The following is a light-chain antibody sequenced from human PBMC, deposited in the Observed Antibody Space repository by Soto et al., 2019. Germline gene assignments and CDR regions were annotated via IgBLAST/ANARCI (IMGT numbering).Light chain of an antibody. J-gene: IGKJ5*01. CDR3: MQGTHWPIT. Sequence: DVVMTQSPLSLPVTLGQPASISCRSSRSLVYSDGNTSLKWFQQRPGRSPRRLIYKVSNRDSGVPARFSGSGSGTDFALKISRVEAEDVGVYYCMQGTHWPITFGQGTRLEIK. V-gene: IGKV2-30*01. CDR2: KVS. CDR1: RSLVYSDGNTS.